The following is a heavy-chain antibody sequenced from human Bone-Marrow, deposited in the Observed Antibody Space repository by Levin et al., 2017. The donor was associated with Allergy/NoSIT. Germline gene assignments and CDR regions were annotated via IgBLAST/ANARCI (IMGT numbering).Heavy chain of an antibody. V-gene: IGHV1-18*01. J-gene: IGHJ6*03. D-gene: IGHD3-10*01. Sequence: ASVKVSCKASGFSFSTYGISWVRQVPGQGLEWMAWISDYNGNTKYAERLQGRVSVTTDTSTTTAYMELRSLRSDDTAVYYCARFSASGSGFYYYMDVWGKGTTVTVSS. CDR1: GFSFSTYG. CDR3: ARFSASGSGFYYYMDV. CDR2: ISDYNGNT.